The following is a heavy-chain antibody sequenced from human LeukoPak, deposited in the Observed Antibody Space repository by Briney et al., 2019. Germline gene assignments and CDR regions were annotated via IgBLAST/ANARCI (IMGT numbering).Heavy chain of an antibody. CDR3: ARDKRASSIWFHAMVFIFDY. CDR1: GFTFDDYG. Sequence: GGSLRLSCAASGFTFDDYGMSWVRQAPGKGLEWVSGINWNGGSTGYADSVKGRFTISRDNAKNSLYLQMNSLRAEDTALYYCARDKRASSIWFHAMVFIFDYWGQGTLVTVSS. D-gene: IGHD6-13*01. J-gene: IGHJ4*02. CDR2: INWNGGST. V-gene: IGHV3-20*04.